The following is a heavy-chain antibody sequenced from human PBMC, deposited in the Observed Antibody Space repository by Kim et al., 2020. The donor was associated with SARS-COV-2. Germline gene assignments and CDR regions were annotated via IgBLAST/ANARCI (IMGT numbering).Heavy chain of an antibody. CDR2: SGRT. Sequence: SGRTNYSPSLTGRVTISVDTSKNQFSLKLSSVTAADTAVYYCAGGSSWSYWGQGTLVTVSS. V-gene: IGHV4-34*01. J-gene: IGHJ4*02. CDR3: AGGSSWSY. D-gene: IGHD6-13*01.